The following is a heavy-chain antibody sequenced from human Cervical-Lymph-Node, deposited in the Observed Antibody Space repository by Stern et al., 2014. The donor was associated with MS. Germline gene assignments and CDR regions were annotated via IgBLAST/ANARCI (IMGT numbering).Heavy chain of an antibody. V-gene: IGHV3-23*04. CDR1: GFTFNNFA. J-gene: IGHJ4*02. Sequence: VQLVESGGGLAQPGGTLRLSCSASGFTFNNFAMTWVRQAPGKGLEWICTISGSGATTYFADSVRGRFTISRDNPNNTLFLQMNSLRAEDTAVYFCAKEDYGNSLDSWGQGTLVTVSS. CDR2: ISGSGATT. CDR3: AKEDYGNSLDS. D-gene: IGHD4-17*01.